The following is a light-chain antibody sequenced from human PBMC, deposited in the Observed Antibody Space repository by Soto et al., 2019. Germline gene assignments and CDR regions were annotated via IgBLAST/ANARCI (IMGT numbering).Light chain of an antibody. CDR1: QSISSW. CDR2: KAS. Sequence: DIQMTQPPSTLSASVGDRVTITCRASQSISSWLAWYQQKPGKAPKLLIYKASSLESGVPSRFSGSGSGTEFTLTISSLQPDDFATYYCQQYNSYSRYTFGQGTKLEIK. CDR3: QQYNSYSRYT. J-gene: IGKJ2*01. V-gene: IGKV1-5*03.